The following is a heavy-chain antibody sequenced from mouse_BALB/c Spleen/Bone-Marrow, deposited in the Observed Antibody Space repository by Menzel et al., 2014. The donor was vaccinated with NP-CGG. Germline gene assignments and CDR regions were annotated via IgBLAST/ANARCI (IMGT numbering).Heavy chain of an antibody. J-gene: IGHJ1*01. CDR3: TREHGWYFDV. Sequence: LVESGPELVKPGASVKVSCKASGYSFXDYNMYWVKQSHGKSLEWIGYIGPYNGGTTYNQKSKGKATLTADKSSSTAFMHLNSLTSEDSSVYYCTREHGWYFDVWGAGTTVTVSS. CDR2: IGPYNGGT. V-gene: IGHV1S135*01. CDR1: GYSFXDYN.